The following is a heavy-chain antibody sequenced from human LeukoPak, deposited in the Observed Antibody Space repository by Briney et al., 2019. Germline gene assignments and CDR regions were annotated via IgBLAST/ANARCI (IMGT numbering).Heavy chain of an antibody. CDR2: IIPIFGTA. J-gene: IGHJ3*02. CDR3: ATNLEVGATNWRAFDI. CDR1: GGTFSSYA. Sequence: SVKVSCEASGGTFSSYAISWVRQAPGQGLEWMGGIIPIFGTANYAQKFQGRVTITADESTSTAYMELSSLRSEDTAVYYCATNLEVGATNWRAFDIWGQGTMVTVSS. D-gene: IGHD1-26*01. V-gene: IGHV1-69*13.